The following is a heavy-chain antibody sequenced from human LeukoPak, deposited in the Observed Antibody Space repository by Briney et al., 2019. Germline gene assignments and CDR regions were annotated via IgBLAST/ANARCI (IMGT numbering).Heavy chain of an antibody. J-gene: IGHJ6*04. CDR1: GGSISSSSYY. Sequence: PSETLSLTCTVSGGSISSSSYYWGWIRQPPGKGLEWIGIIYYSGSTYYNPSLKSRVTLSVDTSKNQFSLRLSSVTAADTAVYYCAREGTSWSGAGVDVWGKGTTVTVSS. CDR3: AREGTSWSGAGVDV. V-gene: IGHV4-39*07. D-gene: IGHD3-3*01. CDR2: IYYSGST.